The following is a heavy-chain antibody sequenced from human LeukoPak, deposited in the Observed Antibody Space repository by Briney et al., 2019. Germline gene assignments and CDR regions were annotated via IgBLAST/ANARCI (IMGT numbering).Heavy chain of an antibody. CDR3: AAVMDYYYYMDV. CDR1: GGSISSSSYY. D-gene: IGHD3-16*01. J-gene: IGHJ6*03. Sequence: SETLSLTCTVSGGSISSSSYYWGWIRQPPGKGLEWIGSIYYSGSTYYNPSLKSRVTISVDTSKNQFSLKLSSVTAADTAVYYCAAVMDYYYYMDVWGKGPRSPSP. CDR2: IYYSGST. V-gene: IGHV4-39*07.